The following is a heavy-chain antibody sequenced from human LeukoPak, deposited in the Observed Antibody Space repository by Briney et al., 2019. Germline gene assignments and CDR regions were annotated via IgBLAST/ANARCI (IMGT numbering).Heavy chain of an antibody. CDR3: ASSTVRLNFYGMDV. Sequence: ASVKVSCKASRYTFTDYYMHWVRQAPGQGLEWIGWINPNSGGTIYAQKFQGRVTLTRDTSITTAYMELSRLRSDDTALYYCASSTVRLNFYGMDVWGQGTTVTVSS. V-gene: IGHV1-2*02. CDR2: INPNSGGT. CDR1: RYTFTDYY. D-gene: IGHD3-10*01. J-gene: IGHJ6*02.